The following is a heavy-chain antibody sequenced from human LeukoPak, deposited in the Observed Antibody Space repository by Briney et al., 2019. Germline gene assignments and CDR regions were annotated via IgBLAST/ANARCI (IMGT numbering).Heavy chain of an antibody. D-gene: IGHD4-17*01. CDR3: ARGLNWYFTTVTPLGDY. CDR1: GFTFSSYS. J-gene: IGHJ4*02. CDR2: ISSSSSTI. V-gene: IGHV3-48*04. Sequence: PGGSLRLSCAASGFTFSSYSMNWVRQAPGKGLEWVSYISSSSSTIYYADSVKGRFTISRDNAKNSLYLQMNSLRAEDTAVYYCARGLNWYFTTVTPLGDYWGQGTLVTVSS.